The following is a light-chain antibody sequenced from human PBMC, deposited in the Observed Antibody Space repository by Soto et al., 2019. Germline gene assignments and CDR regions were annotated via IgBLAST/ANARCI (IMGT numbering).Light chain of an antibody. CDR3: QQRGT. V-gene: IGKV3-20*01. Sequence: EGGLTQSTGTTSLSPGSRATLSCRGSQSVSSSYLAWFQQKPGQAPRLLIYAASSRATGIPDRFSGSGSGTDFTLTISSLEPEDLAVYYCQQRGTFGPGTKVAI. CDR2: AAS. CDR1: QSVSSSY. J-gene: IGKJ3*01.